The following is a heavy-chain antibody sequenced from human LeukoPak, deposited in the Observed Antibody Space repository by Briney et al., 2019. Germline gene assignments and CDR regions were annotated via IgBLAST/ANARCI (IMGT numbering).Heavy chain of an antibody. J-gene: IGHJ6*03. V-gene: IGHV4-59*08. CDR2: IYYSGYT. Sequence: SETLSLTCTVSGGSISSYYWSWIRQPPGKGLEYIGYIYYSGYTNYNPSLKSRVTISADTSKNQFSLKLSSVTAADTAVYYCATRSELYSYYYMDVWGKGTTVTISS. D-gene: IGHD1-26*01. CDR1: GGSISSYY. CDR3: ATRSELYSYYYMDV.